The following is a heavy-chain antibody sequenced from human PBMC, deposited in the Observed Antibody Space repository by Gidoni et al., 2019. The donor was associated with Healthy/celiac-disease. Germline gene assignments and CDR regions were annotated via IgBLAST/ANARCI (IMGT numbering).Heavy chain of an antibody. CDR3: ARSLGYSGYDSSEFDY. Sequence: QVQLVQSGAAVKKPGASVKVSCKASGYTFTSYSMHWVRQAPGQGLEWMGIINPSGGSTSYAQKFQGRGTMTRDTSTSTVYMELSSLRSEDTAVYYCARSLGYSGYDSSEFDYWGQGTLVTVSS. V-gene: IGHV1-46*01. CDR1: GYTFTSYS. CDR2: INPSGGST. D-gene: IGHD5-12*01. J-gene: IGHJ4*02.